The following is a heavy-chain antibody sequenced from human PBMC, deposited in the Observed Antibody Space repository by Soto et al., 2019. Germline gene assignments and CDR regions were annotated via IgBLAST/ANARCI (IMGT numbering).Heavy chain of an antibody. CDR1: GFNFGIYW. V-gene: IGHV3-7*01. CDR2: IKGDASEK. Sequence: EVQLVESGGGLVQPGGSLRLSCAASGFNFGIYWMSWVRQAPGKGLEWVATIKGDASEKKYVDSVKGRFTMSRDNAKNSLYLQMDSLRAEDTAAYYCARDSGYGSENSVNHYLDYWGHGTLVTVSS. CDR3: ARDSGYGSENSVNHYLDY. D-gene: IGHD3-10*01. J-gene: IGHJ4*01.